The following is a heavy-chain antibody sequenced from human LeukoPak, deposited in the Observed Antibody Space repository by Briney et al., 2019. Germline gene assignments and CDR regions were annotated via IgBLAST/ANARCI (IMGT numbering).Heavy chain of an antibody. Sequence: PGGSLRLSCAASGFTFSNYNMNWVRQAPGKGLEWVSGINWNGGSTGYADSVKGRFTISRDNAKNSLYLQMNSLRAEDTAVYYCAGGEYCTSTSCYLLDSGNWFDPWGQGTLVTVSS. CDR2: INWNGGST. CDR1: GFTFSNYN. V-gene: IGHV3-20*04. D-gene: IGHD2-2*01. J-gene: IGHJ5*02. CDR3: AGGEYCTSTSCYLLDSGNWFDP.